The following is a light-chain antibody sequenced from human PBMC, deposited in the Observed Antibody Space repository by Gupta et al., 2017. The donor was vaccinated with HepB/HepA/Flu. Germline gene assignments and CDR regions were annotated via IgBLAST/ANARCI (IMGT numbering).Light chain of an antibody. CDR2: VAS. J-gene: IGKJ1*01. CDR1: QSVSSSY. CDR3: QQDGSPRT. Sequence: EIVLTQSPGTLSLSPGERATLSCRASQSVSSSYLAWYKQKPGQAPRLLIYVASSGATGIPDRFSSSGSGTDFTLTISRLEPEDVAVYYCQQDGSPRTFGQGTKVEIK. V-gene: IGKV3-20*01.